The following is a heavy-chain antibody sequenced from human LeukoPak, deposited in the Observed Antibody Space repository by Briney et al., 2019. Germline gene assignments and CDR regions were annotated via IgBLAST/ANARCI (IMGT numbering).Heavy chain of an antibody. CDR1: GYTFTGYY. CDR2: INPNSGGT. J-gene: IGHJ3*02. D-gene: IGHD1-26*01. Sequence: ASVKVSCKASGYTFTGYYMHWVRQAPGQGLEWMGWINPNSGGTNYAQKFQGRVTMTRDTSISTAYMELSRLRSDDTAVYYCATSTSGAVGAPWRLDIWGQGTMVTVSS. CDR3: ATSTSGAVGAPWRLDI. V-gene: IGHV1-2*02.